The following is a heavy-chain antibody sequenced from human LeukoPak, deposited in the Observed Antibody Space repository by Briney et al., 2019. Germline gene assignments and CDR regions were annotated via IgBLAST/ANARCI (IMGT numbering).Heavy chain of an antibody. D-gene: IGHD3-10*01. J-gene: IGHJ6*02. Sequence: SETLSLTCTVSGGSISSYYWSWIRQPPGKGLEWIGYIYYSGSTNYNPSLKSRVTISVDTSKNQFSLKLSPVTAADTAVYYCARALYYYGSGSYYNPPYYYYYGMDVWGQGTTVTVSS. CDR1: GGSISSYY. CDR2: IYYSGST. V-gene: IGHV4-59*01. CDR3: ARALYYYGSGSYYNPPYYYYYGMDV.